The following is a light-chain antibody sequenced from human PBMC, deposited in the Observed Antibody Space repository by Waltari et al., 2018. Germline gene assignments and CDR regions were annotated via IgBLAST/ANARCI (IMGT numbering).Light chain of an antibody. CDR3: QQYNTYSFT. J-gene: IGKJ2*01. CDR2: KAS. CDR1: QSINSW. Sequence: DIQMTQSPSTLSASVGDRVTITCRASQSINSWLAWYQPKPGKAPNLLIYKASSLESGVPSRFGGSGSGTEFTLSISSLQPDDFATYYCQQYNTYSFTFGQGTKLEIK. V-gene: IGKV1-5*03.